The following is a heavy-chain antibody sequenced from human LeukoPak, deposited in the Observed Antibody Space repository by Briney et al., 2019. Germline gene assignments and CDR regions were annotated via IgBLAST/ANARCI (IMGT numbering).Heavy chain of an antibody. CDR1: GFAVSSND. CDR3: ARDLGDGEFDS. V-gene: IGHV3-53*01. D-gene: IGHD3-10*01. J-gene: IGHJ4*02. Sequence: PGGALRLSCAASGFAVSSNDMSWVRQAPGKGRKWVSTIYVGGRTYYADSVKGRFTISRDDSKNMVYLQMNSLRAEDTATYFCARDLGDGEFDSWGQGTLVTVSS. CDR2: IYVGGRT.